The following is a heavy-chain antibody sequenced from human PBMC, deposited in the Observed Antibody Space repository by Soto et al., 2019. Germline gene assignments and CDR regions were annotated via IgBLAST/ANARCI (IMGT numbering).Heavy chain of an antibody. J-gene: IGHJ1*01. Sequence: QVQLVESGGGVVQPGRSLRLSCAASGFTFSSYGMHWVRQAPGKGLEWVAVIWYDGSNKYYADSVKGRFTISRDNSKNTLYLQMNSLRAEDTAVDYCARTATVVTQAEYFQHWVQGPLVTVSS. V-gene: IGHV3-33*01. CDR1: GFTFSSYG. CDR2: IWYDGSNK. D-gene: IGHD4-17*01. CDR3: ARTATVVTQAEYFQH.